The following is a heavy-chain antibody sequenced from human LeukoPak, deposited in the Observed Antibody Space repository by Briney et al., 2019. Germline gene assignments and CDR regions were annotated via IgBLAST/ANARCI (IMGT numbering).Heavy chain of an antibody. CDR3: VRVRGYWLVRGYLDY. V-gene: IGHV4-39*02. CDR1: GGSMSSSSYY. Sequence: PSETLSLTCTVSGGSMSSSSYYWGWIRQSPGKGLEWIGSIYYSGANHYNPSLKSRVTMSVDTSKNQFSVKLTSVTATDTAVYYCVRVRGYWLVRGYLDYWGQGTQGTVSS. D-gene: IGHD6-19*01. J-gene: IGHJ4*02. CDR2: IYYSGAN.